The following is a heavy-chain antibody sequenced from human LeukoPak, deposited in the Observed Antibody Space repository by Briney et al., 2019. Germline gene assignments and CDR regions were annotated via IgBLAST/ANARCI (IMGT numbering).Heavy chain of an antibody. CDR1: GFTVSSNY. CDR2: IYSGGST. D-gene: IGHD3-3*01. V-gene: IGHV3-53*01. J-gene: IGHJ6*02. CDR3: ARDQVGDFWSGSTYGMDV. Sequence: HPGGSLRLSCAASGFTVSSNYMSWVRQAPGKGLEWVSVIYSGGSTYYADSVKGRFTISRGNSKNTLYLQMNSLRAEDTAVYYCARDQVGDFWSGSTYGMDVWGQGTTVTVSS.